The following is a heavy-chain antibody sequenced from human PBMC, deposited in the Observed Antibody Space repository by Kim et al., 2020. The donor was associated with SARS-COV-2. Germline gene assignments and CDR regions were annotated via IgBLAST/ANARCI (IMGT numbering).Heavy chain of an antibody. V-gene: IGHV3-30*04. CDR1: GFTFSSYA. CDR3: ARDHVLLWFGRNPDFDY. Sequence: GGSLRLSCAASGFTFSSYAMHWVRQAPGKGLEWVAVISYDGSNKYYADSVKGRFTISRDNSKNTLYLQMNSLRAEDTAVYYCARDHVLLWFGRNPDFDY. CDR2: ISYDGSNK. J-gene: IGHJ4*01. D-gene: IGHD3-10*01.